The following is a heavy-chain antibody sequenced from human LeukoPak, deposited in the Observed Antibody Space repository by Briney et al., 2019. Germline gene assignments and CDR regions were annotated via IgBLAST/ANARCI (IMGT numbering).Heavy chain of an antibody. D-gene: IGHD3-16*01. J-gene: IGHJ6*02. CDR1: GFTFSSYS. V-gene: IGHV3-21*01. CDR2: ISRSSIYI. Sequence: PGGSLRLSCVASGFTFSSYSMNWVRQAPGKGLEWVSSISRSSIYIYYADSVKGRFTISRDNAKNSLYLQMNTLRAEDTAVYYCARGVWDQQGDYYYGMDVWGQGTTVTVSS. CDR3: ARGVWDQQGDYYYGMDV.